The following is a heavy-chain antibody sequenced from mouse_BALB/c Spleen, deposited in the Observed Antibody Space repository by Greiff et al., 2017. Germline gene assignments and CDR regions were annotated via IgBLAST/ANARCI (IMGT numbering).Heavy chain of an antibody. Sequence: VQRVESGPGLVAPSQSLSITCTVSGFSLTDYGVSWIRQPPGKGLEWLGVIWGGGSTYYNSALKSRLSISKDNSKSQVFLKMNSLQTDDTAMYYCAKHRDYRYEGYAMDYWGQGTSVTVSS. CDR3: AKHRDYRYEGYAMDY. V-gene: IGHV2-6-5*01. J-gene: IGHJ4*01. D-gene: IGHD2-14*01. CDR1: GFSLTDYG. CDR2: IWGGGST.